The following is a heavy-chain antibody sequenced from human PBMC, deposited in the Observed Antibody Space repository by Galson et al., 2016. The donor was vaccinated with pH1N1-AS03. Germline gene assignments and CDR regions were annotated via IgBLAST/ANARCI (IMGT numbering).Heavy chain of an antibody. CDR3: VRDHCHAFDV. D-gene: IGHD2-21*02. CDR2: MRGDRNDI. CDR1: GFTLNNYA. J-gene: IGHJ3*01. V-gene: IGHV3-48*03. Sequence: SLRLSCAASGFTLNNYAMNWIRQAPGKGLEWISHMRGDRNDIYYADSVKGRFTISRDNAKNSVYLQMDRLSAEDTALYYCVRDHCHAFDVWGQGTVVTVSS.